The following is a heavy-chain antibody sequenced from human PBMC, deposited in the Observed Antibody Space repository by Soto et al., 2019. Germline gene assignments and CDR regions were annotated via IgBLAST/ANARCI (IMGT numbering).Heavy chain of an antibody. CDR3: AIAAIHGRRWYLWFEH. CDR1: GGTFSSNA. J-gene: IGHJ5*01. V-gene: IGHV1-69*13. Sequence: SVKVSCKTSGGTFSSNAINWVRQAPGHGLEWMGGISPLFGTTNDDQKLQGRLSLGADECSSAAYMGLSGLTSEDGAVYCYAIAAIHGRRWYLWFEHLGQGAQGTGS. CDR2: ISPLFGTT. D-gene: IGHD6-13*01.